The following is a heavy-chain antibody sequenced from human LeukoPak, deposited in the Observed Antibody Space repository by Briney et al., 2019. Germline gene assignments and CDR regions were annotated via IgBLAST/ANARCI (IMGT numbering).Heavy chain of an antibody. CDR3: AREVVGGFDY. Sequence: ASVKVSCKVSGYTSPFYGITWVRQAPGQGLEWMGWISTETQSPNYAQKLQDRLTITTDIATSTAYMELTSLRHDDAAIYYCAREVVGGFDYWGQGTLVTVSS. V-gene: IGHV1-18*01. J-gene: IGHJ4*02. CDR1: GYTSPFYG. CDR2: ISTETQSP. D-gene: IGHD1-26*01.